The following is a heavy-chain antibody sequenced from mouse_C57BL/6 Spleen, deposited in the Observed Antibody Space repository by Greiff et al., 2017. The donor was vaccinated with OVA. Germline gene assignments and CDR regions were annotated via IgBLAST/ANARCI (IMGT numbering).Heavy chain of an antibody. D-gene: IGHD2-4*01. Sequence: QVQLQQPGAELVKPGASVKMSCKASGYTFTSYWITWVKQRPGQGLEWIGDIYPGSGSTNYNEKFKSKATLTVDTSSSTAYMQLSSLTSEDSAVYYCAREGAYDDDRGPFDYWGQGTTLTVSS. CDR3: AREGAYDDDRGPFDY. J-gene: IGHJ2*01. V-gene: IGHV1-55*01. CDR2: IYPGSGST. CDR1: GYTFTSYW.